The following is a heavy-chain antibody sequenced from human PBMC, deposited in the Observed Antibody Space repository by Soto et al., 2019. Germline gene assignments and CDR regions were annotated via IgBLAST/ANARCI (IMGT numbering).Heavy chain of an antibody. D-gene: IGHD2-2*01. Sequence: ASVKVSCKASGYTFTNFGVTWVRRAPGQGLEWMGWISAYTDTPNYAQKFQGRVTMTIDTSTSAAYMDLRSLTSDDTAVYYCARVIPGVEAWFDPWGQGTLVTVS. CDR1: GYTFTNFG. J-gene: IGHJ5*02. CDR3: ARVIPGVEAWFDP. V-gene: IGHV1-18*01. CDR2: ISAYTDTP.